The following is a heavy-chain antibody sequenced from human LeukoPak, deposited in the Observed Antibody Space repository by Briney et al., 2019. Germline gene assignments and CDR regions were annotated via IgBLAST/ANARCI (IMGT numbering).Heavy chain of an antibody. CDR1: GFTFSSYS. V-gene: IGHV3-21*01. CDR2: ISSSSSYI. CDR3: ARDRLELLWEPLGYGMDV. D-gene: IGHD3-10*01. Sequence: PGGSLRLSCAASGFTFSSYSMNWVRQAPGKGLEWVSSISSSSSYIYYADSVKGRFTISRDNAKNSLYLQMNSLRAEDTAVYYCARDRLELLWEPLGYGMDVWGQGTTVTVSS. J-gene: IGHJ6*02.